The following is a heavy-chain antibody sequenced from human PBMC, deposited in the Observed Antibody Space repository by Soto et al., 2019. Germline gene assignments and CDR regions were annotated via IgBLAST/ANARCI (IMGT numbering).Heavy chain of an antibody. CDR2: FDPEDGET. CDR3: ARDEEVGCSGGSCYSR. D-gene: IGHD2-15*01. V-gene: IGHV1-24*01. Sequence: ASVKVSCKVSGYTLTELSMHWVRQAPGKGLEWMGGFDPEDGETIYAQKFQGRVTMTEDTSTDTAYMELSSVTAADTAVYYCARDEEVGCSGGSCYSRWGQGTLVTVSS. CDR1: GYTLTELS. J-gene: IGHJ4*02.